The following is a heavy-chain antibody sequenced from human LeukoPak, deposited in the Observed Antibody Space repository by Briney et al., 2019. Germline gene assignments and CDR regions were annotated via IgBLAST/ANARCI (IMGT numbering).Heavy chain of an antibody. CDR1: GGSISSGGYY. CDR3: AREPITMVRGVRHIDY. J-gene: IGHJ4*02. D-gene: IGHD3-10*01. CDR2: IYYSGST. V-gene: IGHV4-31*03. Sequence: PSETLSLTCTVSGGSISSGGYYWSWIRQHPGKGLEWIGYIYYSGSTYYNPSLKSRVTISVDTSKNQFSLKLSSVTAADTAVYYCAREPITMVRGVRHIDYWGQGTLVTVSS.